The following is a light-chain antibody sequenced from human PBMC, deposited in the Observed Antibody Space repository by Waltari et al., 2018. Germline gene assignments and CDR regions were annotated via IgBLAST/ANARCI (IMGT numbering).Light chain of an antibody. CDR3: MQAAHWPYT. J-gene: IGKJ2*01. CDR1: QSLVFSNGNIY. Sequence: DAVMTQSPLSLPVTLGQPASISCRSSQSLVFSNGNIYLNWFHQRPGQSPRRLIYKVSNRDSGVPDRLSGSGSGTDFTLKISRVEAEDVGGVYYCMQAAHWPYTFGQGTKLEIK. V-gene: IGKV2-30*01. CDR2: KVS.